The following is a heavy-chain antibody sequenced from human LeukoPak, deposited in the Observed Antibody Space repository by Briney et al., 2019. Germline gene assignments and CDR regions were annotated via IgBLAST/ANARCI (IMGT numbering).Heavy chain of an antibody. D-gene: IGHD3-10*01. CDR1: GGSIRSYN. Sequence: SESLCLTCTVSGGSIRSYNWRWVSDPPGRGVGRIGYIYYSGSTNYNPSLNSRVTISVDTSKNQFSLKLSSVTAADTAVYYCARSYYYGSTDYWGQGTLVTVSS. V-gene: IGHV4-59*08. CDR2: IYYSGST. CDR3: ARSYYYGSTDY. J-gene: IGHJ4*02.